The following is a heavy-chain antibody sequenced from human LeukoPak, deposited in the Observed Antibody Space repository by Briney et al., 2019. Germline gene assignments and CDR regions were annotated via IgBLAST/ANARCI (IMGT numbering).Heavy chain of an antibody. J-gene: IGHJ6*03. CDR3: ARVGGGSGSHYYYMDV. CDR2: IYYSGST. V-gene: IGHV4-39*07. CDR1: GGSISSSSYY. D-gene: IGHD3-10*01. Sequence: SETLSLTCTVSGGSISSSSYYWGWIRQPPGKGLEWIGSIYYSGSTYYNPSLKSRVTISVDTSKNQFSLKLSSVTAADTAVYYCARVGGGSGSHYYYMDVWGKGTTVTISS.